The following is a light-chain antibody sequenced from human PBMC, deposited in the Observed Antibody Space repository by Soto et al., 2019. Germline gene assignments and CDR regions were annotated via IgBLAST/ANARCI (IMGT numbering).Light chain of an antibody. CDR2: SDG. V-gene: IGLV1-44*01. Sequence: QSVLTQPPSASGTPGQRVTISCSGSTSNIGSNTVNWYQQLPGTAPKLLIYSDGQRPSGVPDRFSGSKSDTSASLAISGLQSEDEADYSCAAWDDSLNGPVFGGGTKLTVL. CDR1: TSNIGSNT. CDR3: AAWDDSLNGPV. J-gene: IGLJ3*02.